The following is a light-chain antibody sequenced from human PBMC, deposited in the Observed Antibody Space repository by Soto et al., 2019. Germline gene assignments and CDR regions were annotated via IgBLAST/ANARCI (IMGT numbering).Light chain of an antibody. CDR2: VAS. CDR3: QQSFSPPYT. V-gene: IGKV1-39*01. J-gene: IGKJ2*01. Sequence: DIQMTQSPSSLSASVGDRVTITCRASQNINNNLSWYQQKPGKATKFLIYVASTLQRGVPSRFSGGGSGTEFTLTISSLQPEDFATYYCQQSFSPPYTFGQGTKLE. CDR1: QNINNN.